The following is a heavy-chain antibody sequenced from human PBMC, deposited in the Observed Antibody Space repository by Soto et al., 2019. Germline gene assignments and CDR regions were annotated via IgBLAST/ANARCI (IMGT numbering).Heavy chain of an antibody. V-gene: IGHV1-2*04. D-gene: IGHD3-3*01. J-gene: IGHJ6*02. CDR1: GYTFTGYY. Sequence: ASVKVSCKASGYTFTGYYMHWVRQAPGQGLEWMGWINPNSGGTNYAQKFQGWVTMTRDTSISTAYMELSRLRSDDTAVYYCARDPSNYDFWSGSDFYGMDVWGQGTTVTVSS. CDR3: ARDPSNYDFWSGSDFYGMDV. CDR2: INPNSGGT.